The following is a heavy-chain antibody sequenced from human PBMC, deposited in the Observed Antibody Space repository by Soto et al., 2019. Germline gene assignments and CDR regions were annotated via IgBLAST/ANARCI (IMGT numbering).Heavy chain of an antibody. D-gene: IGHD6-13*01. J-gene: IGHJ6*02. V-gene: IGHV4-34*01. CDR2: INHSGST. Sequence: QVQLQQWGAGLLKPSETLSLTCAVYGGSFSDYYWSWIRQPTWKGLEWSGEINHSGSTNYNPSVKSRVTISVDTSKNQFSLKLSSVTAADTAVYYCARNRRACSSCPKGTGMDVWGQGTTVTVSS. CDR1: GGSFSDYY. CDR3: ARNRRACSSCPKGTGMDV.